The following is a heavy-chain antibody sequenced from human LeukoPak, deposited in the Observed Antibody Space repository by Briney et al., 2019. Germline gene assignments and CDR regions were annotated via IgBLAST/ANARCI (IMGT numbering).Heavy chain of an antibody. D-gene: IGHD1-26*01. CDR1: GFTFDDYA. Sequence: GGSLRLSCAASGFTFDDYAMHWVRQAPGKGLEWVSGISWNSGSIGYADSVKGRFTISKDNAKNSLYLQMNSLRAEDTALYYCAKENLGEVGTYFDYWGQGTLVTVSS. CDR3: AKENLGEVGTYFDY. CDR2: ISWNSGSI. V-gene: IGHV3-9*01. J-gene: IGHJ4*02.